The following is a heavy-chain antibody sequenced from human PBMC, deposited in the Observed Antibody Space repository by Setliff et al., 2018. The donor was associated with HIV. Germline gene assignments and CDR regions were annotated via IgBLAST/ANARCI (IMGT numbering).Heavy chain of an antibody. CDR3: ARAEMATIVAFDI. V-gene: IGHV4-39*07. D-gene: IGHD5-12*01. CDR2: MYYTGSS. CDR1: GGSVSSSTTYY. J-gene: IGHJ3*02. Sequence: SETLSLTCTVSGGSVSSSTTYYWGWIRQPPGKGLEWIGSMYYTGSSYYNPSLKSRVTISVDTSKNHFSLKLTSVTAADTAVYYCARAEMATIVAFDIWGQGTMVTVSS.